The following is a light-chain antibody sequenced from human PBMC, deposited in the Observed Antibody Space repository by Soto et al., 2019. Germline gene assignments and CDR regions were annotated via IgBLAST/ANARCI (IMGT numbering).Light chain of an antibody. CDR2: KVS. CDR1: SSDVGDGDF. V-gene: IGLV2-14*01. J-gene: IGLJ3*02. CDR3: CSYTRSYTWV. Sequence: QSVLTQPASVSGSPRQSITISCTGTSSDVGDGDFVSWYQQRPGNAPKLMIYKVSNRPSGVSNRFSCSKSGNTASLTISGLQAEDEADYYCCSYTRSYTWVFGGGTKLTVL.